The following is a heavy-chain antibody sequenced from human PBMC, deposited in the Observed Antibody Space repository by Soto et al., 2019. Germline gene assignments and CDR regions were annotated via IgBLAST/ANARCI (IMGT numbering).Heavy chain of an antibody. CDR3: ARGGARLYGYFDS. CDR1: GGSISGDYY. V-gene: IGHV4-30-4*08. J-gene: IGHJ4*02. D-gene: IGHD2-8*01. CDR2: IYYSGSS. Sequence: SETLSLTCSVSGGSISGDYYWSCIRQSPEKGLEWIGYIYYSGSSYSNPALQSRLSMSLDTSKNQFSLKLRSVTAADTAVYYCARGGARLYGYFDSWGQGARVTVSS.